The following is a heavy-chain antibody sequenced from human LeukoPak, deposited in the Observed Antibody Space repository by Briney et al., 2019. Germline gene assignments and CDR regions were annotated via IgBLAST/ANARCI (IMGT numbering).Heavy chain of an antibody. D-gene: IGHD5-18*01. CDR3: ARAISYSYGSMYF. CDR2: ISNGGKYK. CDR1: GFTFSSYC. J-gene: IGHJ4*02. Sequence: PGGSLRLSCADSGFTFSSYCMNWVRQAPGKGLEWVSSISNGGKYKYNADSVKGRFTISRDNAKNSLYLKMNSLRAEETAVYCCARAISYSYGSMYFWGQGTLVIVSS. V-gene: IGHV3-21*01.